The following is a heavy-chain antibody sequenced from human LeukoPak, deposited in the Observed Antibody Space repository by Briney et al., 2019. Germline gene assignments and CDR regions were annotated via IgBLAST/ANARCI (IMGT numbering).Heavy chain of an antibody. Sequence: GGSLRLSCAASGFTFSTYAMSWVRQAPGKGLEWVSSISGSSSYIYYADSVKGRFTISRDNAKNSLYLQMNSLRAEDTAVYYCARHDSRGYSGWGQGTLVTVSS. D-gene: IGHD5-12*01. V-gene: IGHV3-21*01. CDR1: GFTFSTYA. CDR3: ARHDSRGYSG. CDR2: ISGSSSYI. J-gene: IGHJ4*02.